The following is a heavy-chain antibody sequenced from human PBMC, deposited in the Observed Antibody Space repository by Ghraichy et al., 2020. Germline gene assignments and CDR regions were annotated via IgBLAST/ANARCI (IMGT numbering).Heavy chain of an antibody. J-gene: IGHJ4*02. CDR2: INLSGAT. Sequence: SETLSLTCGVSGASFSFHYWNWIRQSPGQGLEWFGEINLSGATNYNPSLESRVSMSLDTSRKQFSLQVKYVIAADTAVYFCARGLVGASAAFDYWGQGNLVTVSS. CDR3: ARGLVGASAAFDY. V-gene: IGHV4-34*01. D-gene: IGHD1-26*01. CDR1: GASFSFHY.